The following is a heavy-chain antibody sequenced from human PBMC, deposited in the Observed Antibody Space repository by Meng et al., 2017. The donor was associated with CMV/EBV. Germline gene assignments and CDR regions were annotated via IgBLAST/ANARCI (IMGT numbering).Heavy chain of an antibody. V-gene: IGHV3-7*01. D-gene: IGHD4-17*01. J-gene: IGHJ4*02. Sequence: GESLKISCAASGFTFSSYWMSWVRQAPGKGLEWVANIKQDGSEKYYVDSVKGRFTISRDNAGNSLYLQMNSLRVDDTAVYHCARDPDGDYDFDLWGQGILVTVSS. CDR1: GFTFSSYW. CDR3: ARDPDGDYDFDL. CDR2: IKQDGSEK.